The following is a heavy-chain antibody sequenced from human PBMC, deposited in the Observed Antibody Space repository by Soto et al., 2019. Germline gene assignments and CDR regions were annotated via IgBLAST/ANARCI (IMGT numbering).Heavy chain of an antibody. J-gene: IGHJ5*02. CDR3: ARDYAPIDHTRYSSSWYFWWRYDAGFDP. CDR2: IYYTGTT. V-gene: IGHV4-30-4*01. D-gene: IGHD6-13*01. CDR1: GGSLSSGDLY. Sequence: PSETLSLTCTVSGGSLSSGDLYWSWIRQPPGKGLEWIGYIYYTGTTQYNPSLRSRVAMSLDTSKNQFSPKLSSVTAADTAVYYCARDYAPIDHTRYSSSWYFWWRYDAGFDPWGQGTLVTVSS.